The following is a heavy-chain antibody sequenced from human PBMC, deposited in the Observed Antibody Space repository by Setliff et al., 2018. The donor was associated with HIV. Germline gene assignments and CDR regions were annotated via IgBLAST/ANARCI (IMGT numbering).Heavy chain of an antibody. J-gene: IGHJ3*01. CDR1: GGIFINSA. V-gene: IGHV1-69*13. CDR2: IIPIFNRG. Sequence: GASMKVSCKASGGIFINSAFTWVRQAPGLGLEWMGSIIPIFNRGNYAQKFQSRVTITADESTRTTYMELSSLRSEDTVVYVCATGRHYYDSSDYPANPLDVWDQGTMVTASS. D-gene: IGHD3-22*01. CDR3: ATGRHYYDSSDYPANPLDV.